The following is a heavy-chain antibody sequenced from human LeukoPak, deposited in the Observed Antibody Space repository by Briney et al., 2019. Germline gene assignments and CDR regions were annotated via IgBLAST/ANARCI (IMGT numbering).Heavy chain of an antibody. CDR3: AKVNPYSSGWSYYYYYGMDV. CDR2: IWYDGSNK. V-gene: IGHV3-33*06. Sequence: GGSLRLSCAASGFTFSSYGMHWVRQAPGKGLEWVAVIWYDGSNKYYADSVKGRFTISRDNSKNTLYLQMNSLRAEDTAVYYCAKVNPYSSGWSYYYYYGMDVWGQGTTVTVSS. J-gene: IGHJ6*02. CDR1: GFTFSSYG. D-gene: IGHD6-19*01.